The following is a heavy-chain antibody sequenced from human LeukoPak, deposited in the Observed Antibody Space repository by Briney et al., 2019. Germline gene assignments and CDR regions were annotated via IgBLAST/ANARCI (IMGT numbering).Heavy chain of an antibody. CDR3: AKEPDSSGWYGGGYYFDY. J-gene: IGHJ4*02. V-gene: IGHV3-23*01. CDR1: GFAFSRYA. Sequence: GGSLRLSCAASGFAFSRYAMSWVRQAPGKGLEWVSAISGRGGSTYYADSVKGRFTISRDNSKNTLYLQMNSLRAEDTAVYYCAKEPDSSGWYGGGYYFDYWGQGTLVTVSS. D-gene: IGHD6-19*01. CDR2: ISGRGGST.